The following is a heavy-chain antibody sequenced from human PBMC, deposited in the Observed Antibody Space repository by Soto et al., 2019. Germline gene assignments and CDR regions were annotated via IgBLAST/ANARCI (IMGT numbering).Heavy chain of an antibody. CDR1: GFTFSDYA. J-gene: IGHJ4*02. D-gene: IGHD6-19*01. CDR3: AKGGRQWLVTSDFNY. V-gene: IGHV3-30*18. Sequence: VQLVESGGGVVQPGRSLRLSCAASGFTFSDYAMHWVRQAPGKGLEWVAVVSHDGRNTHYADSVKGRFTISRDSSKITVSLEMTSLRAEDTAFYYCAKGGRQWLVTSDFNYWGQGALVTVSS. CDR2: VSHDGRNT.